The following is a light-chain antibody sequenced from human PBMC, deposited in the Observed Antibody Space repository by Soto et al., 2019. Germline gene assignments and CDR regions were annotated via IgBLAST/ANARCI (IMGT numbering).Light chain of an antibody. J-gene: IGKJ3*01. V-gene: IGKV1-39*01. Sequence: DIQMTQSPSSLSASVGDRVTITCRASQTIYSHLNWYQHKPGTAPKLLIYDTSSLQNGVPPRFSGSGSGTDFALTISSLQPEDFATYYCQQTYTTFTFGPGTKVDIK. CDR2: DTS. CDR3: QQTYTTFT. CDR1: QTIYSH.